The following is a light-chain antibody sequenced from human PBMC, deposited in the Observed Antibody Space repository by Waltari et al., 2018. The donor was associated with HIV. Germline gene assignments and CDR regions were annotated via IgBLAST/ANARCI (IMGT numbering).Light chain of an antibody. Sequence: DIQMTQSPSSLSASVGDRVTITCQASQSISTSLNWYQQKPGKAPNLLISGSSTLQSGVPSRFSGSGSGTDFTLTISSLQPEDFATYHCQQSYSTPRTFGGGSKVEIK. V-gene: IGKV1-39*01. CDR1: QSISTS. CDR2: GSS. J-gene: IGKJ4*01. CDR3: QQSYSTPRT.